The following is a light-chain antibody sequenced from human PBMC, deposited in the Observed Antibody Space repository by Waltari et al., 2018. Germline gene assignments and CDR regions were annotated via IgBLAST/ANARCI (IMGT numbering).Light chain of an antibody. J-gene: IGKJ4*01. CDR3: QHYSSYPPT. Sequence: DIQMTQSPSTLSASVGDRVTITCRTSQSISSWLAWYQQKPGKAPKLLIYKASSLERDVPSRFSGSGSGTEFTLTINSLQPDDFATFYCQHYSSYPPTFGGGTKVEIK. CDR2: KAS. CDR1: QSISSW. V-gene: IGKV1-5*03.